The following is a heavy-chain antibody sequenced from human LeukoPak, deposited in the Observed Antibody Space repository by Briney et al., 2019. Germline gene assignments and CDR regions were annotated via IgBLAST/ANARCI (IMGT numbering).Heavy chain of an antibody. CDR1: GGSISSYY. J-gene: IGHJ4*02. V-gene: IGHV4-39*01. D-gene: IGHD6-19*01. Sequence: SETLSLTCTVSGGSISSYYWGWIRQPPGKGLEWIGSIYYSGSTYYNPSLKSRVTISVDTSKNQFSLKLSSVTAADTAVYYCDYSSGWYGIMGDYWGQGTLVTVSS. CDR3: DYSSGWYGIMGDY. CDR2: IYYSGST.